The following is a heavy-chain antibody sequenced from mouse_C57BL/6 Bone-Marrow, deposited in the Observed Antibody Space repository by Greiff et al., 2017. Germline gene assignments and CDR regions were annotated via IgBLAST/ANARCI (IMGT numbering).Heavy chain of an antibody. Sequence: EVQLQQSGAELVRPGASVKLSCTASGFTITDYYMHWVKQRPEQGLEWIGRIDPEDGDTEYAPKFQGKATMTADTSSNTAYLQLSSLTSDDTAVYYCTSYYYGSSHGFAYWGQGTPVTVSA. D-gene: IGHD1-1*01. CDR1: GFTITDYY. CDR3: TSYYYGSSHGFAY. V-gene: IGHV14-1*01. J-gene: IGHJ3*01. CDR2: IDPEDGDT.